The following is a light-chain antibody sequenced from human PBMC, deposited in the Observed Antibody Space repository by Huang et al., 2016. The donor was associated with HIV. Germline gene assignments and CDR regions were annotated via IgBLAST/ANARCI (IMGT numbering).Light chain of an antibody. J-gene: IGKJ2*01. CDR3: QQSYSAPYT. CDR2: AAS. V-gene: IGKV1-39*01. CDR1: QTISSY. Sequence: DIQMTQSPSSLSASVGERVTITCRASQTISSYLNWYRQKPGTAPQLLISAASSLQSGVPLRFSGSGSGTDFSLIINGLQPDDFATYYCQQSYSAPYTFGQGTKLEV.